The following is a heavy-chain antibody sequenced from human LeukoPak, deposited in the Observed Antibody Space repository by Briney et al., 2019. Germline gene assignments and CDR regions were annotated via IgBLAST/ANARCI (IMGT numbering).Heavy chain of an antibody. CDR2: IYYSGST. CDR1: GASISSYY. J-gene: IGHJ4*02. Sequence: SETLSLTCTVSGASISSYYWSWIRQPAGKGLEWIGYIYYSGSTNYNPSLKSRVTISVDTSKNQFSLKLSSVTAADTAVYYCAKDLGLSMVRGVFDYWGQGTLVTVSS. D-gene: IGHD3-10*01. V-gene: IGHV4-59*12. CDR3: AKDLGLSMVRGVFDY.